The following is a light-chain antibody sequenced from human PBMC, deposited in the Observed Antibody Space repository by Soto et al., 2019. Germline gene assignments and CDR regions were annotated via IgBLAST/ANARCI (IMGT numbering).Light chain of an antibody. J-gene: IGKJ2*01. CDR3: QQSYSTLYT. V-gene: IGKV1-39*01. CDR1: QSISNY. CDR2: ATS. Sequence: DIQMTQSPSSLSASVGDRVTITCRASQSISNYLNWYQQKPGQAPKLLISATSTLQSGVPSRFSGSGSGTDFTLTISSLQPEDFATYYCQQSYSTLYTFGQGTKVDIK.